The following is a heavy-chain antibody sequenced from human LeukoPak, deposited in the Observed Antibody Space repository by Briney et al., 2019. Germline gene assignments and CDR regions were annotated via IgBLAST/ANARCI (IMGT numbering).Heavy chain of an antibody. J-gene: IGHJ4*02. CDR3: AKKGAVTATGYFDY. CDR1: GFTFSSYA. D-gene: IGHD2-21*02. CDR2: ISGSGDNT. Sequence: GGSLRLSCAASGFTFSSYAMSWVRQAPGKGLEWVSGISGSGDNTYYADSVKGRFTISRDNSKNTLYLQMNNLRAEDTAIYYCAKKGAVTATGYFDYWGQGTLVTVSS. V-gene: IGHV3-23*01.